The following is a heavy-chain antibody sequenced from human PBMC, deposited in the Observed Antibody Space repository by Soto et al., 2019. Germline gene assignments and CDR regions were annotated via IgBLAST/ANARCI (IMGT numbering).Heavy chain of an antibody. CDR3: TSSEWELPYYFDY. CDR2: IRSKANSYAT. Sequence: GGSLRLSCAASGFTFSGSAMHWVRQASGKGLEWVGRIRSKANSYATAYAASVKGRFTISRDDSKNTAHLQMNSLKTEDTAVYYCTSSEWELPYYFDYWGQGTLVTVSS. D-gene: IGHD1-26*01. V-gene: IGHV3-73*01. CDR1: GFTFSGSA. J-gene: IGHJ4*02.